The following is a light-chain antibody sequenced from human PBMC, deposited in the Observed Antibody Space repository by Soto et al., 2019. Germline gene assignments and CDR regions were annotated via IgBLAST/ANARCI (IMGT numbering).Light chain of an antibody. V-gene: IGLV2-14*01. J-gene: IGLJ1*01. Sequence: QSALTQPASVSGSPGQSITISCTGTSSDVGGYNYVSWYQQHPGKAPKLMIYEVSNRPSGVSNRFSGSKSGNTASLTISGLQPEDEAEYYCSSYTSSSTLVFGTGTKVTVL. CDR3: SSYTSSSTLV. CDR2: EVS. CDR1: SSDVGGYNY.